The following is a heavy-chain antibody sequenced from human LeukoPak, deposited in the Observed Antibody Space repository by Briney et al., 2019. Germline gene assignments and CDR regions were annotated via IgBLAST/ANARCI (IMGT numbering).Heavy chain of an antibody. D-gene: IGHD2-15*01. CDR1: GFTFSSYS. Sequence: GGSLRLSCAASGFTFSSYSMNWVRQAPGKGLEWVSSISSSSSYIYYADSVKGRFTISRDNAKNSLYLQMNSLRVEDTAVYYCARVWEGIGGYCSGGSCYSIDYWGQGTLVTVSS. CDR3: ARVWEGIGGYCSGGSCYSIDY. V-gene: IGHV3-21*01. J-gene: IGHJ4*02. CDR2: ISSSSSYI.